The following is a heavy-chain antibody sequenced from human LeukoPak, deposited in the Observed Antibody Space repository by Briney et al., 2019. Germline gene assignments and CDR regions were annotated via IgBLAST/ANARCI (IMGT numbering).Heavy chain of an antibody. CDR2: ISTTSAIT. J-gene: IGHJ4*02. V-gene: IGHV3-48*04. D-gene: IGHD1-26*01. Sequence: PGGSLRLSCAASGFTFSSYSINWVRQAPGQGLEWLSYISTTSAITYSADSVQGRFTISRDNAKNSLYLQMNSLRVEDTAVYFCARGGLGSWTFDHWGQGTLVTVSS. CDR3: ARGGLGSWTFDH. CDR1: GFTFSSYS.